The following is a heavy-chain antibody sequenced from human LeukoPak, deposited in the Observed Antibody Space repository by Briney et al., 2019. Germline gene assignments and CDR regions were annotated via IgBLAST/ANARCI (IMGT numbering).Heavy chain of an antibody. V-gene: IGHV3-21*01. CDR3: AREANQLGGMDV. J-gene: IGHJ6*04. CDR2: ISSSSSYI. D-gene: IGHD6-13*01. CDR1: GFTFSSYS. Sequence: GGSLRLSCAASGFTFSSYSMNWVRQAPGKGLEWVSSISSSSSYIYYADSVKGRFTISRDNAKNSLYLQMNSLRAEDTAVYYCAREANQLGGMDVWGKGTTVTVSS.